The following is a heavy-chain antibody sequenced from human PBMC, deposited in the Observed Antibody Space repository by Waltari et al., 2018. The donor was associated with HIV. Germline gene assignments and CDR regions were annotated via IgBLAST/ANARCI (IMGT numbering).Heavy chain of an antibody. V-gene: IGHV4-34*01. CDR1: GGSFSGYY. J-gene: IGHJ4*02. CDR2: INHSGST. CDR3: ARDPGANYFDY. D-gene: IGHD1-26*01. Sequence: QVQLQQWGAGLLKPSETLSLTCAVYGGSFSGYYWSWIRQPPGKGLGWIGEINHSGSTNYTPYLKSRVTISVDTSKNQFSLKLSSVTAADTAVYYCARDPGANYFDYWGQGTLVTVSS.